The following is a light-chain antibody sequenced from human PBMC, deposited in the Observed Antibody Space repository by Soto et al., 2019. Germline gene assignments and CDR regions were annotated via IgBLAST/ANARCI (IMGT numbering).Light chain of an antibody. V-gene: IGLV1-40*01. CDR1: SSNIGRNA. CDR2: GNS. J-gene: IGLJ2*01. CDR3: QSYDSSLSVV. Sequence: QTVVTQPPSASGTPGQRVTISCSGSSSNIGRNAVSWYRQVPGTAPKLLIYGNSNRPSGVPDRFSGSKSGTSASLAITGLQAEDEADYYCQSYDSSLSVVFGGGTKLTVL.